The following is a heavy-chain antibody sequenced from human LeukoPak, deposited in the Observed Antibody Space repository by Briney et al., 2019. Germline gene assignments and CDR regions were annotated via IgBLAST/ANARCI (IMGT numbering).Heavy chain of an antibody. CDR1: GFTFSSYS. J-gene: IGHJ4*02. CDR3: ARGLSGHYDFWSGSLYYFDY. Sequence: KSGGSLRLSCAASGFTFSSYSMNWVRQAPGKGLEWVSSISSSSSYIYYADSVTGRFTISRDNAKNSLYLQMNSLRAEDTAVYYCARGLSGHYDFWSGSLYYFDYWGQGTLVTVSS. D-gene: IGHD3-3*01. V-gene: IGHV3-21*01. CDR2: ISSSSSYI.